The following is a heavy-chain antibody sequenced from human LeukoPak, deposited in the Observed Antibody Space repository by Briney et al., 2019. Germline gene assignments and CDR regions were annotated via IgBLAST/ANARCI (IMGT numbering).Heavy chain of an antibody. Sequence: PGGSLRLSCAASGFTLSSYAMSWVRQAPGKGLEWVSAISGSGGSTYYADSVKGRFTISRDNSKNTLYLQMNSLRAEDTAVYYCAKDRGVSSGWYPFDYWGQGTLVTVSS. D-gene: IGHD6-19*01. V-gene: IGHV3-23*01. J-gene: IGHJ4*02. CDR3: AKDRGVSSGWYPFDY. CDR1: GFTLSSYA. CDR2: ISGSGGST.